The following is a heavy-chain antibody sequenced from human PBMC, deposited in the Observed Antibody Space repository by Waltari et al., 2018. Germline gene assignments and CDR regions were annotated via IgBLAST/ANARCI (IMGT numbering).Heavy chain of an antibody. Sequence: QVQLQESGPGLVKPSQTLSLTCTVSGGSISSGGYYWSWIRQHPGKGLEWIGYIYYSGSTYYNPSLKSRVTISVDTSKNQFSLKLSSVTAADTAVYYCARHLDSSGWYPGPLDYWGQGTLVTVSS. D-gene: IGHD6-19*01. CDR3: ARHLDSSGWYPGPLDY. J-gene: IGHJ4*02. V-gene: IGHV4-31*03. CDR2: IYYSGST. CDR1: GGSISSGGYY.